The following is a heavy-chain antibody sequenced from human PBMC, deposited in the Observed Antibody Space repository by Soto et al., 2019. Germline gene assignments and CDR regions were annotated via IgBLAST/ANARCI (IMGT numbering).Heavy chain of an antibody. Sequence: XETLSLTCTVSGGSISSYYWSWIRQPPGKGLEWIGYIYYSGSTNYNPSLKSRVTISVDTSKNQFSLKLSSVTAADTAVYYCARARDYGDYFDYWGQGTLVTVSS. CDR2: IYYSGST. J-gene: IGHJ4*02. D-gene: IGHD4-17*01. V-gene: IGHV4-59*01. CDR1: GGSISSYY. CDR3: ARARDYGDYFDY.